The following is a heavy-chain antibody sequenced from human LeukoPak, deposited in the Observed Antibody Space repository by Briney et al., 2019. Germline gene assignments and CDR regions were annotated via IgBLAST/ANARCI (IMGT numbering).Heavy chain of an antibody. Sequence: GGSLRLSCAASGFAFDDFGMHWVRQAPGKGLEWVSFISGDGSVTYYTDSLKGRFTVSRDNSKNTLYLQMNSLRAEDTAVYYCAKDLLGYCSSTSCPGGMDVWGQGTTVTVSS. CDR3: AKDLLGYCSSTSCPGGMDV. J-gene: IGHJ6*02. CDR1: GFAFDDFG. D-gene: IGHD2-2*01. V-gene: IGHV3-43*02. CDR2: ISGDGSVT.